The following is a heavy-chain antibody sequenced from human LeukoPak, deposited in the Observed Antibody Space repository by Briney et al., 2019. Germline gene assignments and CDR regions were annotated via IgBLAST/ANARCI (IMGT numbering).Heavy chain of an antibody. V-gene: IGHV1-2*02. D-gene: IGHD2-2*02. CDR2: INPDSGGT. Sequence: ASVKVSCKASGYTXTGYYMHWVRQAPGQGLEWMGWINPDSGGTNYAQKFQGRVTMTRDTSISIAYMELSRLTSDDTAVYFCARLNIPMGTFDYWGQGTLVTVSS. CDR1: GYTXTGYY. J-gene: IGHJ4*02. CDR3: ARLNIPMGTFDY.